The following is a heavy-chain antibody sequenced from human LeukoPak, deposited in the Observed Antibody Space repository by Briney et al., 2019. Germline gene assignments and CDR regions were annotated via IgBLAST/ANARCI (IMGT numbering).Heavy chain of an antibody. Sequence: GRSLRLSCAASGFTFSSYAMHWVRQAPGKGLEWVAVISYDGSNKYYADSVKGRFTISRDNAKNSLYLQMNSLRAEDTALYYCAREDRHGYSSSWSFFGYWGQGTLVTVSS. J-gene: IGHJ4*02. CDR3: AREDRHGYSSSWSFFGY. D-gene: IGHD6-13*01. CDR2: ISYDGSNK. V-gene: IGHV3-30-3*01. CDR1: GFTFSSYA.